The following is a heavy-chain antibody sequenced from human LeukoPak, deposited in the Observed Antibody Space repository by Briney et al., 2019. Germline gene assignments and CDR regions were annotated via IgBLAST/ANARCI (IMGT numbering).Heavy chain of an antibody. CDR1: GFTFTSSA. CDR2: IVVGSGNA. Sequence: SVKVSCKASGFTFTSSAMQWVRQARGQRLEWIGWIVVGSGNANYAQKFQERVTITRDMSTSTAYMELSSLRSEDTAVYYCARERAPPYYYGMDVWGQGTTVTVSS. J-gene: IGHJ6*02. V-gene: IGHV1-58*02. CDR3: ARERAPPYYYGMDV.